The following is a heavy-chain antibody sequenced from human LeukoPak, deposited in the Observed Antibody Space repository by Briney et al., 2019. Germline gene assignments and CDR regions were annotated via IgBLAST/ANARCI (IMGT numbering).Heavy chain of an antibody. CDR2: INPNSGGT. CDR1: GYTFTGYY. CDR3: ARDLDGYPNQWIQLWLPGGSFDY. J-gene: IGHJ4*02. V-gene: IGHV1-2*02. D-gene: IGHD5-18*01. Sequence: VASVKLSCKASGYTFTGYYMHWVRQAPGQGLEWMGWINPNSGGTNYAQKFQGRVTMTRDTSISTAYMELSRLRSDDTAVYYCARDLDGYPNQWIQLWLPGGSFDYWGQGTLVTVSS.